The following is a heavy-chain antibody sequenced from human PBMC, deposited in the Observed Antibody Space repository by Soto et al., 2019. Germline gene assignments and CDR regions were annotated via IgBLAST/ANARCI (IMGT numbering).Heavy chain of an antibody. Sequence: SVKVSCKASGGTFSSYAISWVRQAPGQGLEWMGGIIPIFGTANYAQKFQGRVTITADESTSTAYMELSSLRSEDTAVYYCAGPGGSSWYGENYYGMDVWGQGTTVTVSS. CDR2: IIPIFGTA. CDR1: GGTFSSYA. D-gene: IGHD6-13*01. V-gene: IGHV1-69*13. J-gene: IGHJ6*02. CDR3: AGPGGSSWYGENYYGMDV.